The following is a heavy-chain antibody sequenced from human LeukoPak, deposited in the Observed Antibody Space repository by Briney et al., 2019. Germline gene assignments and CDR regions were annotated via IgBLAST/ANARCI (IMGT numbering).Heavy chain of an antibody. CDR2: INPNSGGT. CDR1: GYTFTGYY. CDR3: ARGPASSGGVPPGAFDL. V-gene: IGHV1-2*02. D-gene: IGHD6-25*01. Sequence: ASVKVSCKASGYTFTGYYMHWVRQAPGQGLEWMGWINPNSGGTNYVQKFQGRVTMTRDTSISTAYMELSRLRSDDTAVYYCARGPASSGGVPPGAFDLWGQGTMVTVSS. J-gene: IGHJ3*01.